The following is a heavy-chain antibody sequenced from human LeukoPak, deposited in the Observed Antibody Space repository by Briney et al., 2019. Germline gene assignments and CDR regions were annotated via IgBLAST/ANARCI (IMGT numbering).Heavy chain of an antibody. CDR2: IDPSDYYK. CDR3: ARLGKVATRGRGYYGMDV. CDR1: GYSFNSYW. Sequence: GESLRIYCKGSGYSFNSYWISGVRQMPGKGLEWMGRIDPSDYYKNYSPSFQGHVTISADKSISTAYLQWSSLKASDTAMYYCARLGKVATRGRGYYGMDVWGKGTTVTVSS. J-gene: IGHJ6*04. D-gene: IGHD5-12*01. V-gene: IGHV5-10-1*01.